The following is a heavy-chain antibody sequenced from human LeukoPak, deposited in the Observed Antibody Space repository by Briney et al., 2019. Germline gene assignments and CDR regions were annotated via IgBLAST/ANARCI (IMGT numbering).Heavy chain of an antibody. CDR1: GFTFSSYS. J-gene: IGHJ5*02. V-gene: IGHV3-48*01. CDR2: ISSRSSNI. D-gene: IGHD2-8*01. CDR3: GGVWFDP. Sequence: PGGSLRLSCAASGFTFSSYSMNWVRQAPGKGLEWVSYISSRSSNIYYADSVKGRFTISRDNAKNSLYLQMNSLRAEDTAVYYCGGVWFDPWGQGTLVTVSS.